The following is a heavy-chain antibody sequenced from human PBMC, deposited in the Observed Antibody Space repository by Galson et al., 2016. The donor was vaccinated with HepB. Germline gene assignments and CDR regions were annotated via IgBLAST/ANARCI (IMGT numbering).Heavy chain of an antibody. J-gene: IGHJ4*02. CDR3: AREQGYSDYRTADC. V-gene: IGHV3-33*01. Sequence: SLRLSCAASGFTIRNNGMHWVRQAPGMGLEWVAVITYGGGDKYYGDSVKGRFTISRDDSRNTLHLEMNSLRVEDTAVYYCAREQGYSDYRTADCWGQGTLVTVSS. CDR1: GFTIRNNG. CDR2: ITYGGGDK. D-gene: IGHD4-11*01.